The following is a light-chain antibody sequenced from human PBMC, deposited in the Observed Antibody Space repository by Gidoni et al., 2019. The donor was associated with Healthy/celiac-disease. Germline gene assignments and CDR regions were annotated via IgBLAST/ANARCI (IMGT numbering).Light chain of an antibody. CDR1: SSNIGSNT. CDR3: AAWDDSLNGRV. CDR2: SNN. J-gene: IGLJ3*02. V-gene: IGLV1-44*01. Sequence: QSVLTQPPSASGTPGQRVTIPRSGSSSNIGSNTVNWYQQLPGTAPKLLIYSNNQRPSGVPDRFSGSKSGTSASLAISGLQSEDEADYYCAAWDDSLNGRVFGGGTKLTVL.